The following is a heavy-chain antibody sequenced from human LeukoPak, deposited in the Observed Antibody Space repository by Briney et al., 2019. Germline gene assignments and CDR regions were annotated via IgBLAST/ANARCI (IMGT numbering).Heavy chain of an antibody. V-gene: IGHV3-23*01. Sequence: GGSLRLSCAASGFTFRIYAMSWVRQAPGKGLEWVSSDSGSGSSTYYADSVKGRLTISRDNSKNTLYLQMNSLRAEDTAVYYCAKDQRGYGRIIDYWGQGTLVTISS. CDR3: AKDQRGYGRIIDY. J-gene: IGHJ4*02. D-gene: IGHD3-10*01. CDR2: DSGSGSST. CDR1: GFTFRIYA.